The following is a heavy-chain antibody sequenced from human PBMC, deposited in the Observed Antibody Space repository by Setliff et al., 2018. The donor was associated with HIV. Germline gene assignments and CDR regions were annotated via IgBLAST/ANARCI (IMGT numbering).Heavy chain of an antibody. CDR2: IFHNGST. CDR1: GGPVSRSSYY. D-gene: IGHD3-10*01. Sequence: PSETLSLTCTVSGGPVSRSSYYWGWLRQSPGKGLEWMGRIFHNGSTFYNPSLRSRLILSVDTSKNQVSLCLKSVTASDTSVYFCARHGTYYHLLDYWGQGRPVTVSS. J-gene: IGHJ4*02. V-gene: IGHV4-39*01. CDR3: ARHGTYYHLLDY.